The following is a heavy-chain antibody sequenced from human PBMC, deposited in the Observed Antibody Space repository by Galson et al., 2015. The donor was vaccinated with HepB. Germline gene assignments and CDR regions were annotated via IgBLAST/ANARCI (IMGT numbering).Heavy chain of an antibody. CDR1: GFTFSNYA. V-gene: IGHV3-23*01. D-gene: IGHD3-22*01. CDR3: AKADYYDSSGYYYNWDGGMDV. J-gene: IGHJ6*02. Sequence: SLRLSCAASGFTFSNYAMSWVRQAPGKGLEWISAISGSGGSASYADSVKGRFSISRDNSKNTLYLQLNSLRAEDTALYYCAKADYYDSSGYYYNWDGGMDVWGQGTTVTVSS. CDR2: ISGSGGSA.